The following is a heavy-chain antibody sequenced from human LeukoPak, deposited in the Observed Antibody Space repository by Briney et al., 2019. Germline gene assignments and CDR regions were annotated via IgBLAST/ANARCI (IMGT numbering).Heavy chain of an antibody. V-gene: IGHV4-39*01. CDR3: ARPGVRGVIITYFDY. CDR1: GDSISRSRHF. D-gene: IGHD3-10*01. CDR2: IYNSGST. Sequence: PSETLSLSCNVSGDSISRSRHFWAWIRQSPGRGLEWIGYIYNSGSTYYNPSLKSRVTISVDTSKNQFSLSLSSVTAADTAVYYCARPGVRGVIITYFDYWGQGTLVTVSS. J-gene: IGHJ4*02.